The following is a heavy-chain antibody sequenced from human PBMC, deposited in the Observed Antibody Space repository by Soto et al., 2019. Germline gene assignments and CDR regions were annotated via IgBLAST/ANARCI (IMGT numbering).Heavy chain of an antibody. V-gene: IGHV3-64*01. Sequence: EVQLVESGGGLVQPGGSLRLSCAASGFTFSSYAMHWVRQAPGKGLEYVSAIGSNGGSTYYANSVKGRFTISRDNSKNTLYLQMGSLRAEDMAVYYCATLAISGSDDYWGQGTLVTVSS. CDR2: IGSNGGST. CDR1: GFTFSSYA. D-gene: IGHD1-26*01. CDR3: ATLAISGSDDY. J-gene: IGHJ4*02.